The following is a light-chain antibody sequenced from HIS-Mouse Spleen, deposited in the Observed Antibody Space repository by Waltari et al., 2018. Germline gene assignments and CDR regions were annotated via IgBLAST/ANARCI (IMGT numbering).Light chain of an antibody. CDR1: SSDVGGYNS. V-gene: IGLV2-8*01. CDR2: EVS. CDR3: SSYAGSNNPWV. Sequence: QSALTQPPSASGSPGQSVTISCTGTSSDVGGYNSVPWYQQHPGKAPKPMIYEVSKRPSGVPDRFSGSKSGNTASLTVSGLQAEDEADYYCSSYAGSNNPWVFGGGTKLTVL. J-gene: IGLJ3*02.